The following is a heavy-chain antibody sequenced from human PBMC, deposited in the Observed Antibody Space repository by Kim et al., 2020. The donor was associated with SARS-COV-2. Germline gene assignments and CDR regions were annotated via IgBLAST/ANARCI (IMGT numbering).Heavy chain of an antibody. J-gene: IGHJ4*02. V-gene: IGHV3-49*02. Sequence: TEYAASVKGRFTNSRDDSKSIAYLQMNSLKTEDTAVYYCTRDLLQLWYDYWGQGTLVTVSS. CDR2: T. D-gene: IGHD5-18*01. CDR3: TRDLLQLWYDY.